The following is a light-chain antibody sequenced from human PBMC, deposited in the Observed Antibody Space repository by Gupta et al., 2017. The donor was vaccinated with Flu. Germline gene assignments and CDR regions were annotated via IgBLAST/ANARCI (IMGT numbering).Light chain of an antibody. V-gene: IGKV3-20*01. CDR3: QRYGNSPLT. Sequence: SLSPGERATLSCRASQSVGSNYLAWYQQKPGQAPSLLIYGASSRATGIPDRFSGSGSGTDFTLTISRLEPEDFAVYYCQRYGNSPLTFGGGTKVEIK. CDR1: QSVGSNY. J-gene: IGKJ4*01. CDR2: GAS.